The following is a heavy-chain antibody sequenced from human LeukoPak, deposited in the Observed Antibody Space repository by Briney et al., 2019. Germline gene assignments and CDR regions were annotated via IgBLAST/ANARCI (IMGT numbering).Heavy chain of an antibody. CDR2: INHSGST. D-gene: IGHD4-17*01. Sequence: SETLSLTCTVSGGSISSGGYYWSWLRQPPGKGLEWIGEINHSGSTNYNPSLKSRVTISVDTSKNQFSLKLSSVTAADTAVYYCARLGDYNFDYWGQGTLVTVSS. CDR3: ARLGDYNFDY. V-gene: IGHV4-39*07. CDR1: GGSISSGGYY. J-gene: IGHJ4*02.